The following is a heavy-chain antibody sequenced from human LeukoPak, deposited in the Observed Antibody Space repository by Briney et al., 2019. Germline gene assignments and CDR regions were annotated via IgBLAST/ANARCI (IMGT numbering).Heavy chain of an antibody. J-gene: IGHJ6*03. Sequence: GGSLRLSCAASGFTFRNYNMNWVRQAPGKGLEGVSSINSSSGYIYYADSVKGRFTISRDNAKNSLYLQMNSLRAEDTAVYYCARDATMVPLYYYYMDVWGKGTTVTVSS. V-gene: IGHV3-21*01. CDR3: ARDATMVPLYYYYMDV. D-gene: IGHD3-10*01. CDR2: INSSSGYI. CDR1: GFTFRNYN.